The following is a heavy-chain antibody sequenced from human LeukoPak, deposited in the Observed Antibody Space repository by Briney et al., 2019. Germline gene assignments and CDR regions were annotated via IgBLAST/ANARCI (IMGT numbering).Heavy chain of an antibody. CDR2: INSDGSST. D-gene: IGHD3-10*01. V-gene: IGHV3-74*01. CDR3: AKGNFMVRGGFDY. Sequence: GGSLRLSCAASGFTFSSYWMHWVRQAPGKGLVWVSLINSDGSSTTYADSVKGRFTISRDNAKNTLYLQMNSLRAEDTAVYYCAKGNFMVRGGFDYWGQGTLVTVSS. CDR1: GFTFSSYW. J-gene: IGHJ4*02.